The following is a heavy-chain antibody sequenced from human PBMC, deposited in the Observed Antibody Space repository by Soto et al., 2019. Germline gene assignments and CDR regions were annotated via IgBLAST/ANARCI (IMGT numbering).Heavy chain of an antibody. J-gene: IGHJ5*02. CDR1: GFTFSSYW. V-gene: IGHV3-74*01. D-gene: IGHD2-2*02. Sequence: PGGSLRLSCAASGFTFSSYWMHWVRQAPGKGLVWVSRIHSDGSTTTYADSVKGRFTISRDNAENTLHLQMNSLRAEDTAVYYCARDHCTTSTCYNVWFDPWGQGTPVTAPQ. CDR2: IHSDGSTT. CDR3: ARDHCTTSTCYNVWFDP.